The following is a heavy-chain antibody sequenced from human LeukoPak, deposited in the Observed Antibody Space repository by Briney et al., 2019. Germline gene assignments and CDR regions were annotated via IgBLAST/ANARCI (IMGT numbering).Heavy chain of an antibody. CDR1: GYTFTTYY. V-gene: IGHV1-46*01. CDR2: MNPSGGST. Sequence: ASVKVSCKASGYTFTTYYMHWVRQAPGQGLEWMGMMNPSGGSTSYAQKFQGRVTMTRDTSTTTVYMELSSLRSEDTAVYYCARGTFYDILTGYYTSSYYYYMDVWGKGTTVTVSS. CDR3: ARGTFYDILTGYYTSSYYYYMDV. D-gene: IGHD3-9*01. J-gene: IGHJ6*03.